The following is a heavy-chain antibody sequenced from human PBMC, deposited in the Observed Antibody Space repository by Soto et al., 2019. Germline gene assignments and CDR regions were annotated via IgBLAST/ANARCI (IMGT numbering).Heavy chain of an antibody. J-gene: IGHJ4*02. CDR2: ISGSGGST. D-gene: IGHD3-22*01. V-gene: IGHV3-23*01. CDR3: AKDVARRDYDSSGYVFDY. Sequence: QAGGSLRLSCAASGFTFSSYAMSWVRQAPGKGLEWVSAISGSGGSTYYADSVKGRFTISRDNSKNTLYLQMNSLRAEDTAVYYCAKDVARRDYDSSGYVFDYWGQGTLVTVSS. CDR1: GFTFSSYA.